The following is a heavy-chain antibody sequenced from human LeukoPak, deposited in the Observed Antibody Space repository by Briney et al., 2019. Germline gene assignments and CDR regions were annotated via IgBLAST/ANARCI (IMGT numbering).Heavy chain of an antibody. CDR3: ASESGSTSSWAPYYFDY. CDR1: GGTFSSYA. J-gene: IGHJ4*02. V-gene: IGHV1-69*04. CDR2: IIPILGIA. Sequence: SVKVSCKASGGTFSSYAISWVRQAPGQGLEWMGRIIPILGIANYAQKFQGRVTITADKSTSTAYMELSSLRSEDTAVYYCASESGSTSSWAPYYFDYWGQGTLVTVSS. D-gene: IGHD2-2*01.